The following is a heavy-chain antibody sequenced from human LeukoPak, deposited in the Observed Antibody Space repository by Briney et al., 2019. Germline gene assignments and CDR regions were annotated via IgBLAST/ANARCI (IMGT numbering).Heavy chain of an antibody. D-gene: IGHD2-15*01. CDR1: GGSISSYY. V-gene: IGHV4-59*01. CDR2: IYYSGST. Sequence: ASETLSLTCTVSGGSISSYYWSWIRQPPGKGLEWIGYIYYSGSTNYNPSLKRRVTISVDTSKNQFSLKLSSVTAADTAVYYCARGAATNWFDPWGQGTLVTVSS. CDR3: ARGAATNWFDP. J-gene: IGHJ5*02.